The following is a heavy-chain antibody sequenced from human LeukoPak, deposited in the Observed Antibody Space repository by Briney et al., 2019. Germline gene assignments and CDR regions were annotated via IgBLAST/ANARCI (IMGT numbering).Heavy chain of an antibody. V-gene: IGHV3-15*01. D-gene: IGHD3-3*01. J-gene: IGHJ6*03. CDR1: GFTFSNAW. Sequence: PGGSLRLSCAASGFTFSNAWMSWVRQAPGKGLEWVGRIKSKTDGGTTDYAAPVKGRFTISRDDSKNTLYLQMNSLKTEDTAVYYCTTDNLFLPYYYYYMDVWGKGTTVTVSS. CDR3: TTDNLFLPYYYYYMDV. CDR2: IKSKTDGGTT.